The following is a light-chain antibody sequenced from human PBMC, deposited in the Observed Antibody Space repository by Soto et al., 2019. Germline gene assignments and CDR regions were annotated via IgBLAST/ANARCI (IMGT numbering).Light chain of an antibody. V-gene: IGKV1-5*01. CDR2: DAS. Sequence: DIQMTQSPSTPFASVGDRVTMTCPASQSISSWLAWYQQKPGKAPKLLIYDASSLESGVPSRFSGSGSGTEFTLTISSLQPDDFATYYCQQYNSYSQTFGQGTTGDIK. CDR3: QQYNSYSQT. CDR1: QSISSW. J-gene: IGKJ1*01.